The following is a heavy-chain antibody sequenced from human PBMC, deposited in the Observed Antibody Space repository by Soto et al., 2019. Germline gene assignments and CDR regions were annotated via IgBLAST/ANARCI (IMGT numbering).Heavy chain of an antibody. J-gene: IGHJ4*02. CDR3: ARCGKSHYATDY. Sequence: ASVKVSCKASGYTFTTSGIPWVRQAPGQGLEWMGWISAHNGDTKYAQKLQGRVTMTRDTSTSTAYMELSSLRSDDTAVYYCARCGKSHYATDYWGQGTLVTVCS. D-gene: IGHD2-15*01. CDR1: GYTFTTSG. V-gene: IGHV1-18*01. CDR2: ISAHNGDT.